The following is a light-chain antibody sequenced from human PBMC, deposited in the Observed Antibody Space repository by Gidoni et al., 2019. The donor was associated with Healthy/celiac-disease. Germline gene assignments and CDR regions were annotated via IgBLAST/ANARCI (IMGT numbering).Light chain of an antibody. J-gene: IGKJ2*03. Sequence: DNVMTQSPLSLPVTHGEPAPISCRSSQSLLPSNGYNYLYWYLQKPGQSPQLLISFGPNRAPGVPDRFSGSGSGTDFTLKIIRVEADDVVVYYCMQALDTPVYSFGQGTKLEIK. CDR1: QSLLPSNGYNY. CDR3: MQALDTPVYS. CDR2: FGP. V-gene: IGKV2-28*01.